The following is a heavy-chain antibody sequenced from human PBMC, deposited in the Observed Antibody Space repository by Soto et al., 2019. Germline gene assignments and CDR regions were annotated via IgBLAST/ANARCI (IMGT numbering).Heavy chain of an antibody. CDR2: VRTYAYGETT. CDR3: SRDCPCGLGYCSNGACFPSDF. J-gene: IGHJ4*02. CDR1: GFTFGDYA. D-gene: IGHD2-8*01. Sequence: GGSLRLSCTTSGFTFGDYAMSWFRQTPGKGLEWVGFVRTYAYGETTEYAASVKGRFTVGRDNSRSTAYLHMSSLKTEDTGVYFCSRDCPCGLGYCSNGACFPSDFWGQGTLVTVSS. V-gene: IGHV3-49*03.